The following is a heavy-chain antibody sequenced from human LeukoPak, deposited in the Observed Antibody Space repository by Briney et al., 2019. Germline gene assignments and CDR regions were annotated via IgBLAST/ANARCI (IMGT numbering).Heavy chain of an antibody. J-gene: IGHJ5*02. CDR2: IIPICGTA. Sequence: ASVKVSFQASGGTLRNYAYNWVRPAPGQGIERMGGIIPICGTANYAQKFQGRVTITADKSTSTAYMELSSLRSEDTAVYYCASWYYYGSGSSNWFDPWGQGTLVTVSS. CDR1: GGTLRNYA. CDR3: ASWYYYGSGSSNWFDP. V-gene: IGHV1-69*06. D-gene: IGHD3-10*01.